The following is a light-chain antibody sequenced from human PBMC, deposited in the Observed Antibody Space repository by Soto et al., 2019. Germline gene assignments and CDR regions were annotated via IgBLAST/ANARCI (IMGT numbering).Light chain of an antibody. J-gene: IGKJ1*01. CDR2: SAS. CDR3: LQTYSTPWT. CDR1: QAIRRY. Sequence: DIPMTQSPSSLSPSVGDRVTITCRASQAIRRYLSWYQQKTGTAPKFLIYSASGLHSGVPSRFSGSGSGTDFTLTISSLQPEDFATYYCLQTYSTPWTFGQGTKVEIK. V-gene: IGKV1-39*01.